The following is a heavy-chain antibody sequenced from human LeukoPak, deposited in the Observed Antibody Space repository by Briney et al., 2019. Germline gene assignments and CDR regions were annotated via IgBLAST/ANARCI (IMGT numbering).Heavy chain of an antibody. Sequence: GGSLRLSCAASGFTFSDSYMSWIRQAPGKGLEWVSSISSSSSYIYYADSVKGRFTISRDNAKNSLYLQMNSLRAEDTAVYYCARGLDGSGLSPWGQGTLVTVSS. V-gene: IGHV3-11*06. CDR2: ISSSSSYI. D-gene: IGHD3-10*01. J-gene: IGHJ5*02. CDR3: ARGLDGSGLSP. CDR1: GFTFSDSY.